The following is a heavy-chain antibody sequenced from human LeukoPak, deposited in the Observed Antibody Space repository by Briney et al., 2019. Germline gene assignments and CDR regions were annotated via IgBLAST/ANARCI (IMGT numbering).Heavy chain of an antibody. Sequence: GESLKISCKGSGYSFISYWIGWVRQMPGKGLEWMGIIYPGDSDTRYSPSFQGQVTISADKSISTAYLQWSSLKASDTAMYYCARGAPPPTTYYYGSGSHPPYYFDYWGQGTLVTVSS. CDR2: IYPGDSDT. CDR1: GYSFISYW. J-gene: IGHJ4*02. CDR3: ARGAPPPTTYYYGSGSHPPYYFDY. V-gene: IGHV5-51*01. D-gene: IGHD3-10*01.